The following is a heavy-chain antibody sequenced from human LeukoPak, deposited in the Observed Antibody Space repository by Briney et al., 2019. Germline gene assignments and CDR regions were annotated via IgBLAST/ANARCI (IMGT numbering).Heavy chain of an antibody. CDR3: ARGSVDIVATTGFDY. V-gene: IGHV4-61*01. CDR1: GGSVSSGSYY. D-gene: IGHD5-12*01. J-gene: IGHJ4*02. Sequence: SETLSLTCTVSGGSVSSGSYYWSCIRQPPGKGLEWNGYIDYSGSTNYNPSLKSRVTISVDTSKNQFSLKLSSVTSADTAVYYRARGSVDIVATTGFDYWGQGTLVTVS. CDR2: IDYSGST.